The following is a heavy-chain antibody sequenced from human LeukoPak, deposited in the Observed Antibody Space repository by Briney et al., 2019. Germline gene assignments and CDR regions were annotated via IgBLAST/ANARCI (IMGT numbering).Heavy chain of an antibody. V-gene: IGHV1-24*01. CDR1: GYTLTELS. CDR2: FDPEDGET. CDR3: ATGEVSNRDYYGMDV. J-gene: IGHJ6*02. Sequence: EASVKVSCKVSGYTLTELSMHWVRQAPGKGLEWMGGFDPEDGETIYAQKFQGRVTMTEDTSTDTAYMELGSLRSEDTAVYYCATGEVSNRDYYGMDVWGQGTTVTVSS. D-gene: IGHD4-11*01.